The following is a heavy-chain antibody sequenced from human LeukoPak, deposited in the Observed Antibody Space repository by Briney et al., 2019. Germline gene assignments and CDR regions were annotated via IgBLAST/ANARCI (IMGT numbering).Heavy chain of an antibody. CDR3: ARDMRPAFGGWFDP. V-gene: IGHV1-69*01. CDR2: IIPIFATT. Sequence: SVKVSCKASGGTFSSEAFIWVRQAPGQGLEWMGGIIPIFATTNYAQKFQGRVTITADESTSTAYMELSSLRSEDTAVYYCARDMRPAFGGWFDPWGQGTLVTVSS. D-gene: IGHD3-10*01. CDR1: GGTFSSEA. J-gene: IGHJ5*02.